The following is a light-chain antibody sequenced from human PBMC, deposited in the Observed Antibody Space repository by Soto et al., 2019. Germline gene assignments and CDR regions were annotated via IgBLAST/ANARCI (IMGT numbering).Light chain of an antibody. CDR3: QQYNSYWT. CDR2: KAS. J-gene: IGKJ1*01. V-gene: IGKV1-5*03. Sequence: DIQMTQSPSTLSASVGDRVTITCRASQSISSSLTWYQQKPGKAPKLLIYKASSLESGVPSRFSGSGSGTEFTLTINSLQPDDFATYYCQQYNSYWTFGQGTKVEIK. CDR1: QSISSS.